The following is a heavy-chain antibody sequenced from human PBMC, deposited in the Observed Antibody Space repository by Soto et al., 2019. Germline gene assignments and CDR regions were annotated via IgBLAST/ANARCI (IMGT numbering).Heavy chain of an antibody. Sequence: QEQLQQWGAGLLKPSETLSLTCAVYGGSFSGYYWSWIRQPPGKGLEWIGEINHSGTTHYNASLKSRVTMSEDTSKNQFSLNPTSVTAAATAVYYCARGPPTYPDISIGDAFDMWGQGTLVTVSS. CDR1: GGSFSGYY. J-gene: IGHJ3*02. D-gene: IGHD3-9*01. V-gene: IGHV4-34*01. CDR3: ARGPPTYPDISIGDAFDM. CDR2: INHSGTT.